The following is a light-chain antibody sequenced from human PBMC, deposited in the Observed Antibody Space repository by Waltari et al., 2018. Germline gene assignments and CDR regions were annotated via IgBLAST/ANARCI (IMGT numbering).Light chain of an antibody. Sequence: QSALTQPASVSGSPGQSITISCTATSSDVGGYDYVSWYQQHPGKAPKLMIYDVSKRPSGVSNRVSGSKSGNTASLTISGLQAEDEADYYCSSSTSSSTSWVFGGGTKLTIL. CDR1: SSDVGGYDY. CDR2: DVS. V-gene: IGLV2-14*03. J-gene: IGLJ3*02. CDR3: SSSTSSSTSWV.